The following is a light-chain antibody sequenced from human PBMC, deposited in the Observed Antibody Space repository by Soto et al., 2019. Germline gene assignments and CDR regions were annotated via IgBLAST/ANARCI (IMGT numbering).Light chain of an antibody. CDR1: HSLLHSNGYNY. CDR2: LGS. J-gene: IGKJ5*01. CDR3: MQALQTPIT. V-gene: IGKV2-28*01. Sequence: DIVMTHSPLSLPVTPGEPASISCSSSHSLLHSNGYNYLDWYLQKPGQSPQLLIYLGSNRASGVPDRFSGSGSGTDFTLKISRLEAEDVGVYYCMQALQTPITFGQGTRLEIK.